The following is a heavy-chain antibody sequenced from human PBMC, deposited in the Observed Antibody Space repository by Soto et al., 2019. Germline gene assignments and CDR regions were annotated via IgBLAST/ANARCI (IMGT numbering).Heavy chain of an antibody. Sequence: PSETLSLTCTVSGGSISSGGYYWSWIRQHPGKGLEWIGYIYYSGSTYYNPSLKSRVIISVDTSKNQFSLKLSSVTAADTAVYYCARDRGSYGSGSSYTWFDPWGQGTLVTV. CDR1: GGSISSGGYY. CDR3: ARDRGSYGSGSSYTWFDP. J-gene: IGHJ5*02. D-gene: IGHD3-10*01. V-gene: IGHV4-31*03. CDR2: IYYSGST.